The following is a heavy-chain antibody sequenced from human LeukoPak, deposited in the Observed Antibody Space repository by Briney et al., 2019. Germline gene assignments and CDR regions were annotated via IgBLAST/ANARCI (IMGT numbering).Heavy chain of an antibody. D-gene: IGHD3-16*02. J-gene: IGHJ5*02. Sequence: GGSLRLSCAASGFTFSSYSMNWVRQAPGKGLEWASYISSSSNTIYYADSVKGRFTISRDNAKNSLYLQMNSLRAEDTAVYYCARERLRLGELSLWFDPWGQGTLVTVSS. CDR1: GFTFSSYS. CDR2: ISSSSNTI. V-gene: IGHV3-48*01. CDR3: ARERLRLGELSLWFDP.